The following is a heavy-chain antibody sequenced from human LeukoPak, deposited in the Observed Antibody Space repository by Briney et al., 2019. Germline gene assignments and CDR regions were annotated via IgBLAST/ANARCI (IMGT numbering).Heavy chain of an antibody. V-gene: IGHV3-66*01. J-gene: IGHJ4*02. CDR3: ARGYNWNDHYFDY. CDR2: IYSGGST. D-gene: IGHD1-20*01. CDR1: GFTFNTYR. Sequence: GGSLRLSCAASGFTFNTYRLSWVRQAPGKGLEWVSVIYSGGSTYYAESVRGRFTISRDNSKNTLYLQMNSLRAEDTAVYYCARGYNWNDHYFDYWGQGTLVTVSS.